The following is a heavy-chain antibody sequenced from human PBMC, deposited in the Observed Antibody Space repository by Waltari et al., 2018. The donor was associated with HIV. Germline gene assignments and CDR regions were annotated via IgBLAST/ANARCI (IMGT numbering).Heavy chain of an antibody. CDR2: IYHSGST. D-gene: IGHD5-12*01. CDR3: ARQQGYDAFEI. J-gene: IGHJ3*02. Sequence: QVQLQESGPGLVRPSGTLSLTCAVSGGSITSRDRWSWVRQPPGKGLEWVGEIYHSGSTHSNPSLKSRVTISADKSKNQFSLRLSSVTAADTAMYYCARQQGYDAFEIWGQGTMVTVSS. CDR1: GGSITSRDR. V-gene: IGHV4-4*02.